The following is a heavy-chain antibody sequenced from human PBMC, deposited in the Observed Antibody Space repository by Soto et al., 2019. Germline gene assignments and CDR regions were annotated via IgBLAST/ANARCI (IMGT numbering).Heavy chain of an antibody. V-gene: IGHV4-59*01. CDR1: GGSISSSY. J-gene: IGHJ6*02. CDR3: ARDFWFEELSGGYYQYAMDV. CDR2: IYYTGST. Sequence: PSETLSLTCTVSGGSISSSYWSWIRQPPGKELEWIGYIYYTGSTYYSPSLKSRVIISLDASRTQFSLKLNSVTTADTAVYYCARDFWFEELSGGYYQYAMDVCGQGTTVTVSS. D-gene: IGHD3-10*01.